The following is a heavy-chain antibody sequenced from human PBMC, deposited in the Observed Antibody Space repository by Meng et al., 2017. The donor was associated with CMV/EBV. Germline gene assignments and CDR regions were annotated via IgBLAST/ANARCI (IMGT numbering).Heavy chain of an antibody. J-gene: IGHJ4*02. CDR1: FSNFG. Sequence: FSNFGISWVRQAPGQGLEWMGWISAQKGNTQYAQKVQGRVTMTTDTSTSTAYMEVRSLRSDDTAVYYCARDKGGFINWYFRNILAIDYWGQGTLVTVSS. CDR2: ISAQKGNT. D-gene: IGHD1-7*01. V-gene: IGHV1-18*01. CDR3: ARDKGGFINWYFRNILAIDY.